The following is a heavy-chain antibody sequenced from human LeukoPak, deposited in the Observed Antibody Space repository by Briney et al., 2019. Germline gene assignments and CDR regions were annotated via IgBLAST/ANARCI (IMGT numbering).Heavy chain of an antibody. V-gene: IGHV3-21*01. CDR2: ISSSSSYI. CDR3: ARGGSGSGYHYYYYYMDV. J-gene: IGHJ6*03. CDR1: GFTFSSYS. Sequence: TGGSLRLSCAASGFTFSSYSMNWVRQAPGKGLEGVSSISSSSSYIYYADSVKGRFTISRDNAKNSLYLQMNSLRAEDTAVYYCARGGSGSGYHYYYYYMDVWGKGTTVTISS. D-gene: IGHD3-22*01.